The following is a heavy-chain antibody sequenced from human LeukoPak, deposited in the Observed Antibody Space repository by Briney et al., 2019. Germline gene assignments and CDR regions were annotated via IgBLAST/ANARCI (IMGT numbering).Heavy chain of an antibody. CDR1: GFTFSSYW. J-gene: IGHJ3*02. Sequence: PGGSLRLSCAASGFTFSSYWMHWVRQAPGKGLVWVSRINSDGSSTSYADSVKGRFTISRDNAKNTLYLQMNSLRAEDTAVYYCARGGYSYGSPEAFDIWGQGTMVTVSS. CDR3: ARGGYSYGSPEAFDI. D-gene: IGHD5-18*01. V-gene: IGHV3-74*01. CDR2: INSDGSST.